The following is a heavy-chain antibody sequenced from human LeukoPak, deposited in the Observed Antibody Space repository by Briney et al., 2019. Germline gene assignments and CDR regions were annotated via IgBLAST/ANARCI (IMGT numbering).Heavy chain of an antibody. D-gene: IGHD2-2*01. Sequence: GASVKVSCKASGGTFSSYAISWVRQAPGLGLEWMGGIIPIFGTANYAQKFQGRVTITADESTSTAYMELSSLRSEDTAVYYCARGPIVVVPAASGNWFDPWGQGTLVTVSS. CDR2: IIPIFGTA. J-gene: IGHJ5*02. V-gene: IGHV1-69*13. CDR3: ARGPIVVVPAASGNWFDP. CDR1: GGTFSSYA.